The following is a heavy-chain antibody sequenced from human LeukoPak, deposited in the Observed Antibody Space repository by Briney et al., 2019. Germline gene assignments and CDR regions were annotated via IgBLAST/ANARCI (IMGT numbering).Heavy chain of an antibody. CDR3: ARDGTSTDDY. J-gene: IGHJ4*02. D-gene: IGHD2-2*01. CDR2: ICGNNDNP. CDR1: GYSFSNFG. Sequence: ASVTVSCMASGYSFSNFGINWVRQAPGQGLEWMAWICGNNDNPNYGQKFQGRFTVTTDSSTSTAYMELRNLRSDDTAVYYCARDGTSTDDYWGQGTLVTVSS. V-gene: IGHV1-18*01.